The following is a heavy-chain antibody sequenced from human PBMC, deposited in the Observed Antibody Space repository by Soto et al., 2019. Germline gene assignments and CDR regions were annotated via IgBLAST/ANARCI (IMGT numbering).Heavy chain of an antibody. D-gene: IGHD1-1*01. J-gene: IGHJ5*02. Sequence: QVQLVQSGAEVKKPGSAVKVSCKASGGTFSSYTISWVRQAPGQGLEWMGRFIPMLGIANYAQNFQGRVTTTADKSTSTDYIELSSPRSEDTAVNYCASAGDWNDPSWFDPWGQRTLVTVSS. CDR1: GGTFSSYT. V-gene: IGHV1-69*02. CDR3: ASAGDWNDPSWFDP. CDR2: FIPMLGIA.